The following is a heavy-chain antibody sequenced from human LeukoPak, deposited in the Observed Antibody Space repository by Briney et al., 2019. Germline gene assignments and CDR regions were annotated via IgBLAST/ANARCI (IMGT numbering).Heavy chain of an antibody. CDR2: IYYSGST. CDR3: SRIMTKLTTMDY. Sequence: SETLSLTRTVSGGSISSYYWSWIRQPPGKGLEWIGYIYYSGSTNYNPSLKSRVTISVDTSKNQFSLKLSSVTAADTAVYSCSRIMTKLTTMDYSGQGTLVTVSS. V-gene: IGHV4-59*01. D-gene: IGHD4-17*01. CDR1: GGSISSYY. J-gene: IGHJ4*02.